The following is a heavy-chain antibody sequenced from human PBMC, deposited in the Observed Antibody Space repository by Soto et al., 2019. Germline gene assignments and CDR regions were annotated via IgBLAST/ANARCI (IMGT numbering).Heavy chain of an antibody. Sequence: SETLSLTCTVSGGSISSYYWSWIRQPPGKGLEWIGYIYYSGSTNYNPSLKSRVTISVDTSKNQFSLKLSSVTAADTAVYYCARRGLVGRPAATRSYYFDYWGQGTLVTVSS. V-gene: IGHV4-59*08. D-gene: IGHD2-2*01. CDR1: GGSISSYY. J-gene: IGHJ4*02. CDR3: ARRGLVGRPAATRSYYFDY. CDR2: IYYSGST.